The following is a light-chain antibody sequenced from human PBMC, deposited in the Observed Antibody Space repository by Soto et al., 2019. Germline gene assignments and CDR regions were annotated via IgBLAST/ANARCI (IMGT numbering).Light chain of an antibody. J-gene: IGKJ4*01. V-gene: IGKV3-11*01. CDR3: QQYGSSALT. Sequence: IVWTHCAPSLGFXXVXGXXXXXWASQSVSIYLAWYQQKPGQAPRLLIYDASNRATGIPAKFSGSGSGTDFTLTISRLEPEDFAVYYCQQYGSSALTFGGGTKVDIK. CDR2: DAS. CDR1: QSVSIY.